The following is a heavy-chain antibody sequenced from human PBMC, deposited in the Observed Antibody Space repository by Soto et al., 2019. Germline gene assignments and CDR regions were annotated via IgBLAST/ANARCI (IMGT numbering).Heavy chain of an antibody. CDR1: GYTLTELS. CDR2: FDPEDGET. Sequence: ASVKVSCKVSGYTLTELSMHWVRQAPGKGLEWMGGFDPEDGETIYAQKFQGRVTMTEDTSTDTAYMELSSLRSEDTAVYYCATDAAGDDAFDIWGQGTTVTVSS. CDR3: ATDAAGDDAFDI. J-gene: IGHJ3*02. V-gene: IGHV1-24*01. D-gene: IGHD6-13*01.